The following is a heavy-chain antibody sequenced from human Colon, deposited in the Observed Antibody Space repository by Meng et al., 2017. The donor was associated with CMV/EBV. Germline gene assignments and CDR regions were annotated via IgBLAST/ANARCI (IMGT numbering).Heavy chain of an antibody. CDR3: ARHFSAGQYGLDV. Sequence: GGPLRLSCETSGYPFTRAWIGWVRQMPGKGLEWMGFIYPGDSDTRYSPAFRGQVTISADKSTSTAYLQWTSLKASDTAIYYCARHFSAGQYGLDVWGQGTTVTVSS. J-gene: IGHJ6*01. V-gene: IGHV5-51*01. CDR2: IYPGDSDT. CDR1: GYPFTRAW. D-gene: IGHD3-3*01.